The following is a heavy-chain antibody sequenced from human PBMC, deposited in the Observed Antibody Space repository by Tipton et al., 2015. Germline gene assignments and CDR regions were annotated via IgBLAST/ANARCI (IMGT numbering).Heavy chain of an antibody. CDR2: IYSDGRT. CDR3: VRERNSGYEFDY. D-gene: IGHD5-12*01. CDR1: GFTVSNNY. Sequence: SLRLSCAASGFTVSNNYMSWVRQAPGTGLEWVSVIYSDGRTNYADSVKGRFTISRDNFKNTLDLQMNSLRVEDTAIYYCVRERNSGYEFDYWGQGTRVTVSS. J-gene: IGHJ4*02. V-gene: IGHV3-53*01.